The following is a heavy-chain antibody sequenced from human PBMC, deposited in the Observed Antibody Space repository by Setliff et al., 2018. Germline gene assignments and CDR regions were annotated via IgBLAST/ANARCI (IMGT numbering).Heavy chain of an antibody. CDR3: ARNWHWGFDP. D-gene: IGHD1-7*01. Sequence: PSETLSLTCTVSGDSIDTDIWWSWVRQSPGKGLEWIGEIYLGGNPTYNPSLKGRVTISIYKSKNQLSLDLTSVTAADTAVYYCARNWHWGFDPWGRGALVTVSS. V-gene: IGHV4-4*02. J-gene: IGHJ5*02. CDR2: IYLGGNP. CDR1: GDSIDTDIW.